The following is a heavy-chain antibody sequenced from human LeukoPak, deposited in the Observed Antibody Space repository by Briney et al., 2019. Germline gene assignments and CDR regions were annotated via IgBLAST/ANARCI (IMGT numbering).Heavy chain of an antibody. Sequence: PGGSLRLSCAASGFTFSSYWMSWVRQAPGKGLEWVAVISYDGSNKYYADSVKGRFTISRDNSKNTLYLQMNSLRAEDTAVYYCARDAGGMVRGVTYYFDYWGQGTLVTVSS. D-gene: IGHD3-10*01. J-gene: IGHJ4*02. CDR3: ARDAGGMVRGVTYYFDY. CDR2: ISYDGSNK. V-gene: IGHV3-30-3*01. CDR1: GFTFSSYW.